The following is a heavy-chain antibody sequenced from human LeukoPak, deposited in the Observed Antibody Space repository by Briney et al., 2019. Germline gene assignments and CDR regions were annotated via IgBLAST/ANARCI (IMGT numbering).Heavy chain of an antibody. CDR1: GFTFSSFG. D-gene: IGHD6-13*01. CDR3: VRGVGVSRFNYLDS. J-gene: IGHJ4*02. Sequence: GGSLRLSCAASGFTFSSFGMHWVRQAPGKGLEWVAVIWYDGSNKYYADSVKGRFTISRDNSKNTLYLQMNSLRDDDTAVYYCVRGVGVSRFNYLDSWGQGTLVIVSS. CDR2: IWYDGSNK. V-gene: IGHV3-33*01.